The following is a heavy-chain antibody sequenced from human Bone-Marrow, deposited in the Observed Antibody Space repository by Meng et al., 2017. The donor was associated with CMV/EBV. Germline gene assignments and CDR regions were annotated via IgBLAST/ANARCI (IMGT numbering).Heavy chain of an antibody. J-gene: IGHJ6*02. CDR1: GGSISSSSYY. CDR2: IYYSGST. D-gene: IGHD3-3*01. Sequence: ESLKISCTVSGGSISSSSYYWGWIRQPPGKGLEWIGSIYYSGSTYYNPSLKSRVTISVDTSKNQFSLKLSSVTAADTAVYYCARDRNGSRFLVYGMDVWGQGTTVTVSS. V-gene: IGHV4-39*07. CDR3: ARDRNGSRFLVYGMDV.